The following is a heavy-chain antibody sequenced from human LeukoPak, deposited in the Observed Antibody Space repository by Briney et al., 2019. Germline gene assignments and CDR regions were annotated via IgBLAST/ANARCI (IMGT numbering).Heavy chain of an antibody. J-gene: IGHJ4*02. CDR3: ARDAQDTAMVFDY. D-gene: IGHD5-18*01. CDR1: GFTFSSYA. CDR2: ISYDGSNK. V-gene: IGHV3-30*04. Sequence: GGSLRLSCAASGFTFSSYAMHWVRQAPGKGLEWVAVISYDGSNKYYADSVKGRFTISRGNSKNTLYLQMNSLRAEDTAVYYCARDAQDTAMVFDYWGQGTLVTVSS.